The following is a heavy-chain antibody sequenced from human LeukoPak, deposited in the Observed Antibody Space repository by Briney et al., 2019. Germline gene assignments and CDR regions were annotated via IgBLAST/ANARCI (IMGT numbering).Heavy chain of an antibody. CDR3: ARGAGSTISNDAFDM. Sequence: SETLSLTCTVPGGSISSYYWSWIRQPPGKGLEWIGYMFYTGNTYYNPSLKSRVTISVDTSKNQFSLKLSSVTAADTAVYYCARGAGSTISNDAFDMWGQGTMVSVSS. J-gene: IGHJ3*02. CDR2: MFYTGNT. CDR1: GGSISSYY. V-gene: IGHV4-59*12. D-gene: IGHD5-24*01.